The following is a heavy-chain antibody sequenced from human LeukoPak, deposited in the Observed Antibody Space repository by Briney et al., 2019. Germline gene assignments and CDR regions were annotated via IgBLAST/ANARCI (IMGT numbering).Heavy chain of an antibody. CDR2: IKSDGSST. Sequence: GGSLRLSCAASGFIFSDYWVHWVRQGPGKGLVWVSRIKSDGSSTSYAESVKGRFTISRDNAKNTVYVHMNSLRDEDTAVYYCARGGRYAYFLDYWGQGTLVTVSS. J-gene: IGHJ4*02. CDR1: GFIFSDYW. V-gene: IGHV3-74*01. CDR3: ARGGRYAYFLDY. D-gene: IGHD3-16*01.